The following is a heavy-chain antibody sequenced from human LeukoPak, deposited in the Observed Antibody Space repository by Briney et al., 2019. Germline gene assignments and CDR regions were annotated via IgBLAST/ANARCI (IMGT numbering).Heavy chain of an antibody. V-gene: IGHV3-66*01. D-gene: IGHD6-19*01. CDR2: IYSGGST. CDR3: AAGIAVSIRGAFDI. J-gene: IGHJ3*02. Sequence: PGGSLRLSCAASGFTVSSNYMSWVRQAPAKGLEWVSIIYSGGSTYYADSVKGRFIISRDNSKNTLYLQMNSLRVEDTAVYYCAAGIAVSIRGAFDIWGQGTMVTVSS. CDR1: GFTVSSNY.